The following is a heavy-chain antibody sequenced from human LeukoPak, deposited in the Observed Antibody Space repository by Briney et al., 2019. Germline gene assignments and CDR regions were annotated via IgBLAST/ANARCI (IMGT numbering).Heavy chain of an antibody. CDR1: GFTFSSYS. CDR2: IDPSSYYI. CDR3: ARVSGRLERQSDLDF. D-gene: IGHD1-1*01. V-gene: IGHV3-21*01. J-gene: IGHJ4*02. Sequence: GGSLRLSCAASGFTFSSYSMNWVRQAPGKGLEWVSSIDPSSYYIYYGDSVKGRSAISRDNAKNLLYLQINSLRAEDTAVYYCARVSGRLERQSDLDFWGQGTLVTVSS.